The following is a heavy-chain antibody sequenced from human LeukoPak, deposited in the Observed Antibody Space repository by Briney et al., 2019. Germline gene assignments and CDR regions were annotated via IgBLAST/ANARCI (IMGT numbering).Heavy chain of an antibody. V-gene: IGHV3-30-3*01. Sequence: PGGSLRLSCAASGFTFSDYYMTWIRQAPGKGLQWVAVISYDASNKYYADSEKGRFTISRDNSKNTLYLQMNSLRAEDTAVYYCAREIDTAQDYWGQGTLVTVSS. CDR2: ISYDASNK. D-gene: IGHD5-18*01. CDR1: GFTFSDYY. J-gene: IGHJ4*02. CDR3: AREIDTAQDY.